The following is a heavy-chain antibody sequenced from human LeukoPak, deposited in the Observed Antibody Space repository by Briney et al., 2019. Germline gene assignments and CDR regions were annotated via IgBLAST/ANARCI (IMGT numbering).Heavy chain of an antibody. Sequence: PSETLSLTCSVSDGSISNSSYYWGWVRQPPGKGLEWIGNIYYSGSTSSNPSLKSRVTVSVDTSKNQFSLRLSSVTAADTAVYYCARGFRGFDYWGQGTRVTVSS. D-gene: IGHD3-10*01. CDR3: ARGFRGFDY. CDR1: DGSISNSSYY. CDR2: IYYSGST. J-gene: IGHJ4*02. V-gene: IGHV4-39*01.